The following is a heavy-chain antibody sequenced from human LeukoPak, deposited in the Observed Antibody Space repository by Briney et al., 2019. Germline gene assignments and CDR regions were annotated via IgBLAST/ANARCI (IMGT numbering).Heavy chain of an antibody. CDR1: GFTFSSYS. J-gene: IGHJ4*02. V-gene: IGHV3-21*01. D-gene: IGHD3-10*01. CDR2: ISSSSSYI. CDR3: AKEWLVRGVIMWDFDY. Sequence: GGSLRLSCAASGFTFSSYSMNWVRQAPGKGLEWVSSISSSSSYIYYADSVKGRFTISRDNSKNTLYLQMNSLRAEDTAVYYCAKEWLVRGVIMWDFDYWGQGTLVTVSS.